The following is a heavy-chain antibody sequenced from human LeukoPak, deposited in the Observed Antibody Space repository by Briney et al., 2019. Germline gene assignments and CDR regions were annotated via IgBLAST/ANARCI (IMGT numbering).Heavy chain of an antibody. Sequence: PGGSLRLSCVASGFTFSNYAMTWVRQAPGKGLEWVSGISGSGSNTYYPDSVKGRFTISRDQSKNTLYLQMNDLRAEDTALYYCAKQSGYNAYDNFDYWGQGTLVTVSS. CDR3: AKQSGYNAYDNFDY. CDR2: ISGSGSNT. J-gene: IGHJ4*02. D-gene: IGHD5-12*01. CDR1: GFTFSNYA. V-gene: IGHV3-23*01.